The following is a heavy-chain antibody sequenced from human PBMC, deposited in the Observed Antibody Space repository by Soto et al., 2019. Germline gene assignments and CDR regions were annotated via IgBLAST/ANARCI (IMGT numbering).Heavy chain of an antibody. CDR1: GYTFTSNS. V-gene: IGHV1-18*04. CDR3: ARSYYGSGSYWFYGMDV. J-gene: IGHJ6*02. CDR2: INVYNGNT. Sequence: GASVKVSCKASGYTFTSNSIGWVRQAPGQGLEWMGWINVYNGNTKYAQQLQGRVTLTTDTSTSTAYMDLRSLRSDDTAVYYCARSYYGSGSYWFYGMDVWGQGTTVTVSS. D-gene: IGHD3-10*01.